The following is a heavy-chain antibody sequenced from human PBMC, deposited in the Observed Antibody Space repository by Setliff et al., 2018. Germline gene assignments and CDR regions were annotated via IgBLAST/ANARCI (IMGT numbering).Heavy chain of an antibody. Sequence: SETLSLTCTVSGGSVSSGSYYWSWIRQPPGKGLEWIGYIYYSGSTNYNPSLKSRVTISVDTSKNQFSLKLSSVTAADTAVHYCARADSSGYYPYFDYWGQGTLVTVSS. CDR1: GGSVSSGSYY. CDR3: ARADSSGYYPYFDY. CDR2: IYYSGST. D-gene: IGHD3-22*01. J-gene: IGHJ4*02. V-gene: IGHV4-61*01.